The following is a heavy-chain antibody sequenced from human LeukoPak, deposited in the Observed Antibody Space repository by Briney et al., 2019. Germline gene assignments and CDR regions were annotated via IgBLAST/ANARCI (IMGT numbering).Heavy chain of an antibody. Sequence: GGSLRLSCAASGLTFNSYWMHWVRQVAGKGLVWVARINGDASNTTYADSVKGRFTISRDNAKNTLYLQMNSLRVDDTAVYYCARAMPHDNWFDPWGQGSLVSVSS. V-gene: IGHV3-74*03. CDR3: ARAMPHDNWFDP. CDR1: GLTFNSYW. J-gene: IGHJ5*02. CDR2: INGDASNT. D-gene: IGHD2-2*01.